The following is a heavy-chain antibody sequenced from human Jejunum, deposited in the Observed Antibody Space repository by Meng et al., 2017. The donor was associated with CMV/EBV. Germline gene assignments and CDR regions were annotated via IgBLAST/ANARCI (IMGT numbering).Heavy chain of an antibody. CDR1: FSLYY. CDR2: ISDDGHTI. D-gene: IGHD4-23*01. V-gene: IGHV3-11*01. CDR3: ARDPYGGNPVFGFGY. J-gene: IGHJ4*02. Sequence: FSLYYVTWIRQAPGKGLEWIAYISDDGHTIYYADSVKGRFTISRDNTKNSVFLQMDSLRVEDTAVYYCARDPYGGNPVFGFGYWGQGSRVTVSS.